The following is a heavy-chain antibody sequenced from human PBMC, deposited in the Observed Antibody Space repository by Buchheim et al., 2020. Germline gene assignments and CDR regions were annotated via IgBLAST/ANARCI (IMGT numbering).Heavy chain of an antibody. Sequence: QVQLVQSGSELKKPGASVKVSCKASGYTFTSYAMNWVRQAPGQGLEWMGWINTNTGNPTYAQGFTGRFVFSLATSVITAFLQISSLKAEDTAVYYCARDLETLFSIAAAGMGYFDLWGRGTL. J-gene: IGHJ2*01. CDR1: GYTFTSYA. CDR3: ARDLETLFSIAAAGMGYFDL. V-gene: IGHV7-4-1*02. D-gene: IGHD6-13*01. CDR2: INTNTGNP.